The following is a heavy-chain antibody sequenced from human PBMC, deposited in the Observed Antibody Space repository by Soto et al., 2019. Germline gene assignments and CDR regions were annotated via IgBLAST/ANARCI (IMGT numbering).Heavy chain of an antibody. CDR3: ARGGDTMARGGHYYYYYGMDV. V-gene: IGHV4-34*01. D-gene: IGHD3-10*01. Sequence: SETLSLTCAVYGGSFSGYYWSWIRQPPGKGLEWIGEINHSGSTNYNPSLKSRVAISVDTSKNQFSLKLSSVTAADTAVYYCARGGDTMARGGHYYYYYGMDVWGKGTKVTVPS. CDR2: INHSGST. J-gene: IGHJ6*04. CDR1: GGSFSGYY.